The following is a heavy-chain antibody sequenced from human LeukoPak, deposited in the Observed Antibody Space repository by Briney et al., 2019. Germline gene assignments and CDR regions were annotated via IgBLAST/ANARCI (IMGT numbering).Heavy chain of an antibody. J-gene: IGHJ5*02. CDR1: GFTFSSYW. CDR2: ISTDGSST. V-gene: IGHV3-74*01. D-gene: IGHD6-19*01. CDR3: ARSSEAGTNWLDP. Sequence: GGALRLSCAASGFTFSSYWMHWVRQATGKGLVWVSRISTDGSSTSYTDSVKGRFTISRDNAKNTLYLQMNSLRAEDTAVYFCARSSEAGTNWLDPWGQGTLVTVSS.